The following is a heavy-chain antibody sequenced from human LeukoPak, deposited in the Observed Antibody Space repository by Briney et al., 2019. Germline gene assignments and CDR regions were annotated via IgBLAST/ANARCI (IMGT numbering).Heavy chain of an antibody. Sequence: PSETLSLTCTVSGASISSYYWSWIRQPPGKGLEWIGYISYSGSTNYNPSLKSRVTISVDTSKNQFSLKLSSVTAADTAVYYCARVGINPGDYYYSGMDVWGQGTTVTVSS. CDR2: ISYSGST. D-gene: IGHD1-14*01. V-gene: IGHV4-59*01. CDR3: ARVGINPGDYYYSGMDV. CDR1: GASISSYY. J-gene: IGHJ6*02.